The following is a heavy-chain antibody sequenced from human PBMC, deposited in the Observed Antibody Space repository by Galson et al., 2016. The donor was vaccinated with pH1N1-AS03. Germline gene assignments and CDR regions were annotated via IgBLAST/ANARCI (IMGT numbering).Heavy chain of an antibody. CDR1: GYVFGSYR. CDR3: ARQTMVHYFDY. D-gene: IGHD3-10*01. J-gene: IGHJ4*02. V-gene: IGHV1-18*01. CDR2: ISVYNGNT. Sequence: SVKVSCKASGYVFGSYRISWVRQAPGQGLEWMGWISVYNGNTNHAQNLQGRVTMSTDTSPTKAYMELRSLTSDDTAVYYCARQTMVHYFDYWGQGNLVTVSS.